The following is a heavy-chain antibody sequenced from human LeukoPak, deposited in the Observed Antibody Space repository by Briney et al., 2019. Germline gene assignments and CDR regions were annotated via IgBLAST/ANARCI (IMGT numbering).Heavy chain of an antibody. CDR1: GGSISSYY. CDR2: IYYSGST. J-gene: IGHJ5*02. CDR3: ASLGCSGGSCYWFDP. V-gene: IGHV4-59*01. Sequence: KPSETLSLTCTVSGGSISSYYWSWIRQPPGKGLEWIGYIYYSGSTNYNPSLKSRVTISVDTSRNQFSLKLSSVTAADTAVYYCASLGCSGGSCYWFDPWGQGTLVTVSS. D-gene: IGHD2-15*01.